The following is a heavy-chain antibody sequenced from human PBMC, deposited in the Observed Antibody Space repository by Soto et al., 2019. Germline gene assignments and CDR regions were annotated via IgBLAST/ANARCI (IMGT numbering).Heavy chain of an antibody. J-gene: IGHJ4*02. CDR1: GYIFTAYD. CDR3: ARELNTESSAYYSFAF. Sequence: QVQLVQSGPEVKMSGASVKVSCKTSGYIFTAYDLAWLRQAPGQRPEWMGWVSTNDDRTNYAQKFQGRVTMTTDRSTTTTSMELRSLRPDDTAVYYCARELNTESSAYYSFAFWGQGTLVTVSS. V-gene: IGHV1-18*01. CDR2: VSTNDDRT. D-gene: IGHD3-22*01.